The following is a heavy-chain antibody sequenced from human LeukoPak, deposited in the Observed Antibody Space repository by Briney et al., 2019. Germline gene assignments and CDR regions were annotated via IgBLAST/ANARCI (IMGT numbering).Heavy chain of an antibody. V-gene: IGHV1-2*02. CDR1: GYTFTGYY. Sequence: GASVKVSCKASGYTFTGYYMHWVRQAPGQGLEWMGWINPNSGGTNYAQKFQGRVTMTRDTSISTAYMELSRLRSDDTAVYYCAREGGGGYSGSYYFSGPLDYWGQGTLVTVSS. D-gene: IGHD1-26*01. J-gene: IGHJ4*02. CDR3: AREGGGGYSGSYYFSGPLDY. CDR2: INPNSGGT.